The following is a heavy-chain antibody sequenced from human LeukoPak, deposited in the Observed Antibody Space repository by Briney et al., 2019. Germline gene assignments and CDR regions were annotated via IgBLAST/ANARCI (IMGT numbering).Heavy chain of an antibody. CDR3: ARDGYYDSSGYYFVY. CDR2: ISSGGSTI. Sequence: GGSLRLSCAASGFTFSDYYMSWIRQPPGKGLEWVSYISSGGSTIYYADSVKGRFTISRDNAKNSLYLQMNSLRAEDTAVYYCARDGYYDSSGYYFVYWGQGTLVTVSS. CDR1: GFTFSDYY. J-gene: IGHJ4*02. V-gene: IGHV3-11*01. D-gene: IGHD3-22*01.